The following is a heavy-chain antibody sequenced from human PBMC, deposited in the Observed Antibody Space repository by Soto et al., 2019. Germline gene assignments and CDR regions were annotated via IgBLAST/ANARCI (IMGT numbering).Heavy chain of an antibody. D-gene: IGHD2-21*02. CDR3: AKGGGGDHGL. V-gene: IGHV3-23*01. Sequence: EMQLLESGGGLVQPGGSLRLSCEASGFTFSSSAMSWVRQAPGKGLDWVSAISPNADITNYADSVKGRFTISRDNSRNTLFLQREGLKGEDTAVYYCAKGGGGDHGLWGQGTLVAVSS. J-gene: IGHJ4*02. CDR2: ISPNADIT. CDR1: GFTFSSSA.